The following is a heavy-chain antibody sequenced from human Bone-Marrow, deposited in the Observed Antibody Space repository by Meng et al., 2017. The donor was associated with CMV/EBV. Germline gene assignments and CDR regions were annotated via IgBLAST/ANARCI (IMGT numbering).Heavy chain of an antibody. CDR2: IYYSGST. CDR1: GGSISSHY. Sequence: SETLSLTCSVSGGSISSHYWSWIRQPPGKGLEWIGYIYYSGSTNYNPSLKSRVTISVDRSKNQFSLKLTSVTAADTALYYCARGMTIFGLGYGMDVWGQGTTVTVSS. CDR3: ARGMTIFGLGYGMDV. J-gene: IGHJ6*02. V-gene: IGHV4-59*11. D-gene: IGHD3/OR15-3a*01.